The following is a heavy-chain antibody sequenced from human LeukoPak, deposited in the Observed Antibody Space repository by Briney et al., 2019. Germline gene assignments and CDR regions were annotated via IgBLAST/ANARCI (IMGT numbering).Heavy chain of an antibody. CDR2: INPNSGGT. CDR3: ARCTSSTSCRGGFDP. D-gene: IGHD2-2*01. CDR1: GYTFTGYY. Sequence: ASVKVSCKASGYTFTGYYMHWVRQAPGQGLEWMGWINPNSGGTNYAQKLQGRVTMTTDTSTSTAYMELRSLRSDDTAVYYCARCTSSTSCRGGFDPWGQGTLVTVSS. V-gene: IGHV1-2*02. J-gene: IGHJ5*02.